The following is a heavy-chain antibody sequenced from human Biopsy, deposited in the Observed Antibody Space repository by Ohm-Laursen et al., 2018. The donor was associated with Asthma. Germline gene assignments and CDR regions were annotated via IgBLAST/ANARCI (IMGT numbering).Heavy chain of an antibody. CDR3: ARGISRVTGLFDHFDS. J-gene: IGHJ4*02. Sequence: SQTLSLTYTVSGVSISSDYWSWIRQPPGKGLEWIGHIYYSGSTNYQPSLKSRVTISVDTSKNQFSLKLRSVTAADAAVYYCARGISRVTGLFDHFDSWGQGTLVTVSS. D-gene: IGHD2-21*02. CDR1: GVSISSDY. CDR2: IYYSGST. V-gene: IGHV4-59*01.